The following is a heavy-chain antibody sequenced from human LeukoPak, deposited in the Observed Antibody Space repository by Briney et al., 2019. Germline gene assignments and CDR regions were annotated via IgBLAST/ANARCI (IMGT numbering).Heavy chain of an antibody. CDR2: INHSGST. Sequence: SETLSLTCAVYGGSFSGYYWSWIRQPPGKGLEWIGEINHSGSTNYSPSLKSRVTISVDTSKNQFSLKLSSVTAADTAVYYCARRRGIVVVPAAIRRGDWFDPWGQGTLVTVSS. V-gene: IGHV4-34*01. J-gene: IGHJ5*02. CDR1: GGSFSGYY. D-gene: IGHD2-2*02. CDR3: ARRRGIVVVPAAIRRGDWFDP.